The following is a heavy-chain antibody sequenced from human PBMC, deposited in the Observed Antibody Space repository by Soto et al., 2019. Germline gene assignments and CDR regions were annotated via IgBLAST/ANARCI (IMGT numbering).Heavy chain of an antibody. D-gene: IGHD6-6*01. V-gene: IGHV4-34*01. Sequence: SETLSLTCAVYGGSFSGYYWSWIRQPPGKGLEWIGEINHSGSTNYNPSLKSRVTISVDTSKNQFSLKLSSVTAADTAVYCCARGRGSSSFLGYWGQGTLVTVSS. CDR2: INHSGST. J-gene: IGHJ4*02. CDR3: ARGRGSSSFLGY. CDR1: GGSFSGYY.